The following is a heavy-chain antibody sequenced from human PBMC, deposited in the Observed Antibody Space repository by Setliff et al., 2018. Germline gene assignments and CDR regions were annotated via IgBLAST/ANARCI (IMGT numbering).Heavy chain of an antibody. CDR1: GYSFTDYW. J-gene: IGHJ5*02. Sequence: GESLKLSCKGSGYSFTDYWIAWVRQTPGKGLELMGTIYPGNADTRYSPSFQGQVTISTDTSINTAFLQWNNLKASDTAVYYCARRGEGFFNWFDPWGQGTLVTVSS. D-gene: IGHD2-21*01. CDR3: ARRGEGFFNWFDP. V-gene: IGHV5-51*01. CDR2: IYPGNADT.